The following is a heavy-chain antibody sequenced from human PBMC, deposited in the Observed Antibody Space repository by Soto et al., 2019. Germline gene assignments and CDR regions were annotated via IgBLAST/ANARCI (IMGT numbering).Heavy chain of an antibody. Sequence: GESLKISCKGSGYSFTSYWISWVRQMPGKGLEWMGRIDPSDSYTNYSPSFQGHVTISADKSISTAYLQWSSLKASDTAMYYCASRWGPTYYYYGMDVWGQGTTVTVSS. CDR2: IDPSDSYT. V-gene: IGHV5-10-1*01. CDR3: ASRWGPTYYYYGMDV. D-gene: IGHD3-16*01. J-gene: IGHJ6*02. CDR1: GYSFTSYW.